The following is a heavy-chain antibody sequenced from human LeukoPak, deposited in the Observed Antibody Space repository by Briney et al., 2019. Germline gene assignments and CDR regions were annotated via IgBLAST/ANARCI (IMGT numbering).Heavy chain of an antibody. CDR2: VHLDGRT. CDR1: GGSVSSTNW. CDR3: AREGGFYRPLDY. V-gene: IGHV4-4*02. Sequence: SETLSLTCGVSGGSVSSTNWWTWIRQPPGEGLEWIGEVHLDGRTNFNPSLTSRLTMSVDLSENHVSLKLTSVTAADTAVYYCAREGGFYRPLDYSGQGTLVTVSS. J-gene: IGHJ4*02. D-gene: IGHD6-25*01.